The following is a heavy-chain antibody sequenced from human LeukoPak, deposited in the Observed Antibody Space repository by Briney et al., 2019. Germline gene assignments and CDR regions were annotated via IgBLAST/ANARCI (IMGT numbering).Heavy chain of an antibody. CDR2: IRYEESNK. Sequence: GGSLRLSCAASGFTFSNYGMHWVRQAPGKGLEWVAFIRYEESNKYYADSVKGRFTISRDTANNSLYLQMNSLTAEDTAVYYCARAGSWLKHFDYWGQGTLVTVSS. D-gene: IGHD5-24*01. CDR3: ARAGSWLKHFDY. CDR1: GFTFSNYG. V-gene: IGHV3-30*02. J-gene: IGHJ4*02.